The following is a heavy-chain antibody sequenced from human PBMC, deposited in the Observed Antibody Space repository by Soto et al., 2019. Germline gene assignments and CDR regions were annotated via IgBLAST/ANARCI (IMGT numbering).Heavy chain of an antibody. CDR1: GYTFTSYY. D-gene: IGHD2-8*02. CDR2: INPSDGNT. Sequence: QVQLAQSGAEVKRPGASLRASCTASGYTFTSYYLHWVRQAPGQGLEWMGIINPSDGNTIYAQKFQGRVTMTRVTSTSTVYMELSRLGSEDTDVYYCARVSGYCTATRCSPFDYWGQGSLVTVSS. V-gene: IGHV1-46*01. CDR3: ARVSGYCTATRCSPFDY. J-gene: IGHJ4*02.